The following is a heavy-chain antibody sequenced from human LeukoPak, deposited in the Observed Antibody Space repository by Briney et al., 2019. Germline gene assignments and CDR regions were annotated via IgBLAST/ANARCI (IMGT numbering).Heavy chain of an antibody. D-gene: IGHD2-2*01. CDR1: GYTFTDYY. Sequence: ASVTVSCKASGYTFTDYYMHWVRQAPGQGFEWMGWINPNDGDTNYAQKFQGRVTMTKDTSISTAHMEVSRLRSDDTAVYYCARANFLYCSSSTCLFDYWGQGALVTVSS. V-gene: IGHV1-2*02. J-gene: IGHJ4*02. CDR2: INPNDGDT. CDR3: ARANFLYCSSSTCLFDY.